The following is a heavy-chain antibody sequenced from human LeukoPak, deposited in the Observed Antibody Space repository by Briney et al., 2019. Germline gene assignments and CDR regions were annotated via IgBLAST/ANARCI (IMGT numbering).Heavy chain of an antibody. J-gene: IGHJ1*01. CDR3: ARDHQDCSGGSCYYEYFQH. CDR2: ISGNGGST. CDR1: GFTFSNYA. Sequence: GGSLRLSCAASGFTFSNYAMSWVRQAPGKGLDWVSVISGNGGSTYYADSVKGRFTISRDNSKNTLYLQMNSLRAEDTAVYYCARDHQDCSGGSCYYEYFQHWGQGTLVTVSS. D-gene: IGHD2-15*01. V-gene: IGHV3-23*01.